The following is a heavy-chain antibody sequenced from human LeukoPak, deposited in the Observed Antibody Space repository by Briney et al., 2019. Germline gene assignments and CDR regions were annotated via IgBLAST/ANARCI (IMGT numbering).Heavy chain of an antibody. CDR2: IRSTANGYAT. J-gene: IGHJ4*02. V-gene: IGHV3-73*01. D-gene: IGHD3-10*01. CDR1: GFTFSGSA. Sequence: GGSLRLSCAASGFTFSGSALHWVRQASGKGLEWVGRIRSTANGYATAYAASVKGRFTISRDDSRNTAYLQMDSLKTEDTAVYYCTGNYYGPGSYADFDYWGQGTLVTVSS. CDR3: TGNYYGPGSYADFDY.